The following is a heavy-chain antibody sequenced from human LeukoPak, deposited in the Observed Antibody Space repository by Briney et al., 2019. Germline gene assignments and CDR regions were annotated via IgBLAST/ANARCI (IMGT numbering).Heavy chain of an antibody. Sequence: KPSETLSLTCTVSGGSISSSSYYWGWIRQPPGKGLEWIGSIYYSGSTYYNPSLKSRVTISVDTSKNQFSLKLSSVTAADTAVYYCARDRQSSSGWHLDYWGQGALVTVSS. J-gene: IGHJ4*02. CDR2: IYYSGST. CDR3: ARDRQSSSGWHLDY. D-gene: IGHD6-19*01. V-gene: IGHV4-39*07. CDR1: GGSISSSSYY.